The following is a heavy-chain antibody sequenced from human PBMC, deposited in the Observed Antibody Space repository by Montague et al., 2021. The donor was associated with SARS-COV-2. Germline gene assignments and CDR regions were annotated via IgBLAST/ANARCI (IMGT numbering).Heavy chain of an antibody. Sequence: SLRLSCAASGFTFSSYTITWVRQAPGKGLEWVSGISGSGGSTYYADPVKSRFTISRDNSKNTLYLQMNSLRAEDTAVYYCAKDRFSSGWFGGLDYWGQGTLVTVSS. CDR2: ISGSGGST. V-gene: IGHV3-23*01. CDR1: GFTFSSYT. CDR3: AKDRFSSGWFGGLDY. J-gene: IGHJ4*02. D-gene: IGHD6-19*01.